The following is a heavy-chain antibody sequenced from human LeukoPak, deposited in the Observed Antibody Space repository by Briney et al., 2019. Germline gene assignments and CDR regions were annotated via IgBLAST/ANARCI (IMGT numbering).Heavy chain of an antibody. CDR3: ARESSEWELLGWDY. J-gene: IGHJ4*02. CDR1: GFTFSSYG. V-gene: IGHV3-33*01. CDR2: IWYDGSNK. D-gene: IGHD1-26*01. Sequence: GGSLRLSCAASGFTFSSYGMHWVRQAPGKGLEWVAVIWYDGSNKYYADSVKGRFTISRDNSKNTLYLQMNSLRAEDTAVYYCARESSEWELLGWDYWGQGTLVTVSS.